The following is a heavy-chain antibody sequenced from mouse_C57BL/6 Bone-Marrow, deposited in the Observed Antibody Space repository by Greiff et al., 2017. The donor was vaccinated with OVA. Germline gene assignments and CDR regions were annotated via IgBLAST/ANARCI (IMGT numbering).Heavy chain of an antibody. D-gene: IGHD2-1*01. CDR1: GYTFTSYT. CDR2: INPSSGYT. J-gene: IGHJ3*01. V-gene: IGHV1-4*01. CDR3: AREDGNWCAY. Sequence: QVQLQQSGAELARPGASVKMSCKASGYTFTSYTMHWVKQRPGQGLEWIGYINPSSGYTKYTQKFKDKATLTADKSSSTAYMQLSSLTSEDSAVYYCAREDGNWCAYWGRGTLVTVSA.